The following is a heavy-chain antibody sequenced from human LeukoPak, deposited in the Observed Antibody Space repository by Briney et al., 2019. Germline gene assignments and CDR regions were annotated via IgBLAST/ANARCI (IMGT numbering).Heavy chain of an antibody. D-gene: IGHD1-1*01. CDR3: ATGRLATAYLACFDY. J-gene: IGHJ4*02. CDR1: SSSPRDKN. CDR2: ISPSVST. V-gene: IGHV4-4*07. Sequence: PSETLSLTCTVSSSSPRDKNWRWIRQPAGKGLEWIGRISPSVSTNYNPSLKSRVTMSVDTSRNQFSLNLSSVTAAATAVSYCATGRLATAYLACFDYWGQGTLVTVSS.